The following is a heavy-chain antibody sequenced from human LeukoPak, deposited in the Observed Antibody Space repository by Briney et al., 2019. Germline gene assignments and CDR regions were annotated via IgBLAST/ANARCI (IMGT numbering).Heavy chain of an antibody. CDR2: ISSSSSTI. CDR1: GFTFSSYS. Sequence: GGSLRLSCAASGFTFSSYSMNWVRQAPGKGLEWVSYISSSSSTIYYADSVKGRFTISRDNAKNSLYLQMNSLRAEDTAVYYCARTRGAYDYSNYYDYWGQGTLVTVSS. CDR3: ARTRGAYDYSNYYDY. J-gene: IGHJ4*02. V-gene: IGHV3-48*01. D-gene: IGHD4-11*01.